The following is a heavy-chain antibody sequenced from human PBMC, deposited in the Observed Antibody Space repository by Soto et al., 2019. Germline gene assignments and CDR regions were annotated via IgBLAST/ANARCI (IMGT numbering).Heavy chain of an antibody. D-gene: IGHD3-22*01. CDR3: ARAPSYYYDSSGYSG. J-gene: IGHJ4*02. CDR2: INHSGST. CDR1: GGSFSGYY. V-gene: IGHV4-34*01. Sequence: QVQLQQWGAGLLKPSETLSLTCAVYGGSFSGYYWSWIRQPPGKGLEWIGEINHSGSTNYNPSLKSRVTISVDTSKNQFSLKLSSVTAADTAVYYCARAPSYYYDSSGYSGWGQGTLVTVSS.